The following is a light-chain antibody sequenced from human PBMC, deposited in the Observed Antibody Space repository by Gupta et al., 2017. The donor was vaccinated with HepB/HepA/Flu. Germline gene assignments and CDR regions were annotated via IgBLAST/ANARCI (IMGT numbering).Light chain of an antibody. Sequence: EIVMTQSPATLSVSPRERATPSCRASQSISNKLAWYQQKPGQAPRLLIYSASTRATGISARFSGSGSGTDFTLTISSLQSEDCAVYYCQQYNFWPQTFGQGTKVEIK. V-gene: IGKV3D-15*01. CDR1: QSISNK. CDR3: QQYNFWPQT. J-gene: IGKJ1*01. CDR2: SAS.